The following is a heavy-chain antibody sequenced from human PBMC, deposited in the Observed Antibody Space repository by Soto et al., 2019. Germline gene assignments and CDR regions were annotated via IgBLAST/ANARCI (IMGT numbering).Heavy chain of an antibody. CDR2: ISSSSSYI. J-gene: IGHJ6*02. CDR1: GFTFSSYS. V-gene: IGHV3-21*01. Sequence: GGSLRLSCAASGFTFSSYSMNWVRQAPGKGLEWVSSISSSSSYIYYADSVKGRFTISRDNAKNSLYLQMNSLRAEDTAVYYCARESHCSSTSCYTRPNYYYYGMDVWGQGTTVTASS. CDR3: ARESHCSSTSCYTRPNYYYYGMDV. D-gene: IGHD2-2*02.